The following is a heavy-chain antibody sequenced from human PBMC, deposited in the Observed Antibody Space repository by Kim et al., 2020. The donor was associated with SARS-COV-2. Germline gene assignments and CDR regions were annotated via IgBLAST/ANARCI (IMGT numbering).Heavy chain of an antibody. Sequence: GGSLRLYCAASGFTFDDYGMSWVRQAPGKGLEWVSGINRNSDSTGYADSVKGRFTISRDNAKNSLFLQMNSPRAEDTALYHCVRGYAGGPFDLWGQGTL. D-gene: IGHD3-16*01. CDR1: GFTFDDYG. V-gene: IGHV3-20*01. CDR3: VRGYAGGPFDL. CDR2: INRNSDST. J-gene: IGHJ4*02.